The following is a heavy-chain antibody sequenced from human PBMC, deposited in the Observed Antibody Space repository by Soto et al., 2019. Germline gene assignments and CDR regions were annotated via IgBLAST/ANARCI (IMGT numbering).Heavy chain of an antibody. J-gene: IGHJ4*02. CDR1: GFSVSRNY. CDR2: VYSGGAT. V-gene: IGHV3-53*02. Sequence: QLVETGGGLIQPGTSLTLSCAASGFSVSRNYMTWVRQAPGKGLEWVSFVYSGGATFYADSVKGRFILSRDDSQNTMSLQVNNLRAEDAAVYYCARVPGRLWGRGTLVTVAS. CDR3: ARVPGRL. D-gene: IGHD3-10*01.